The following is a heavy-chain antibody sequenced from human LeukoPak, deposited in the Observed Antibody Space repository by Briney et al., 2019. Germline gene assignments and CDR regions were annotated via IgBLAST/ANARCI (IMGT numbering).Heavy chain of an antibody. CDR3: ARHARKTSLGRYYGSGSYAYGMDV. CDR1: GGSISSYY. V-gene: IGHV4-59*08. J-gene: IGHJ6*02. D-gene: IGHD3-10*01. CDR2: IYYSGST. Sequence: TSETLSLTCTVSGGSISSYYWSWIRQPPGKGLEWIGYIYYSGSTNYNPSLKSRVTISVDTSKNQFSLKLSSVTAADTAVYYCARHARKTSLGRYYGSGSYAYGMDVWGQGTTVTVSS.